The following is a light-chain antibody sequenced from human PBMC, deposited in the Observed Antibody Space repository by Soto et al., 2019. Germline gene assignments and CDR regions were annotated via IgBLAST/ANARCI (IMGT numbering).Light chain of an antibody. Sequence: QSVLTQPASVSGSPGQSITISCTGTSSDVGGYNYVSWYQQHPGKAPKLMIYDVTNRPSGVSNRFSVSKSGNTASLTISGFQAEDEADYYCNSYTSSTTVVFGGGTKLTVL. CDR2: DVT. CDR3: NSYTSSTTVV. V-gene: IGLV2-14*01. CDR1: SSDVGGYNY. J-gene: IGLJ2*01.